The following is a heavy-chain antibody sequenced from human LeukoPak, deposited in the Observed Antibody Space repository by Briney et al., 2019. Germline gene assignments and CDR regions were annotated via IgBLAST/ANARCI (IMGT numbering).Heavy chain of an antibody. Sequence: SETLSLTCTVSGGSISSSSYYWGWIRQPPGKGLEWIGEINHSGSTNYNPSLKSRVTISVDTSKNQFSLKLSSVTAADTAVYYCATTNVLLWFGELSKTAYFDYWGQGTLVTVSS. CDR2: INHSGST. J-gene: IGHJ4*02. CDR1: GGSISSSSYY. CDR3: ATTNVLLWFGELSKTAYFDY. D-gene: IGHD3-10*01. V-gene: IGHV4-39*07.